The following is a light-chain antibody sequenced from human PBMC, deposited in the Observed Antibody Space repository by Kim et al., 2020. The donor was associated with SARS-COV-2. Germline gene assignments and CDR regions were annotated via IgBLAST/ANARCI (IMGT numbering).Light chain of an antibody. CDR3: QQYGNSPA. CDR2: GAS. CDR1: SISSN. J-gene: IGKJ5*01. V-gene: IGKV3D-15*02. Sequence: PEHNTPPSCDSQQSISSNLAWYQQKPGQAPRVLIYGASTRATGIPARFSGSGSGTDFTLTISRLQSEDFAVYYCQQYGNSPAFGQGTQLDIK.